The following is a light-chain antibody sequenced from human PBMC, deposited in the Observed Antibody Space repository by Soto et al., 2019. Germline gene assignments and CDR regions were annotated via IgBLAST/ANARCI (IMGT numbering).Light chain of an antibody. V-gene: IGKV3D-20*02. CDR1: QSVGSNY. CDR3: QQYRNWPRT. CDR2: DAS. Sequence: EIFLTQSPDTLSLSPWEIATLSCMSSQSVGSNYLAWYQQKPGQAPRLLMYDASGRASGIPDRFSGRGSGTEFTLTINNLQSEDFAVYYCQQYRNWPRTFGQGTKVDIK. J-gene: IGKJ1*01.